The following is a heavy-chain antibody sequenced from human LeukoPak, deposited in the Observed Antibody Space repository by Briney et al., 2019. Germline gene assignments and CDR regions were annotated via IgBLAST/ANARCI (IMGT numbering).Heavy chain of an antibody. V-gene: IGHV1-69*13. CDR3: ARDFGYSGYDMGLDY. Sequence: ASVKVSCKASGGTFSSYAISWVRQAPGQGLEWMGGIIPIFGTANYAQKFQGRVTITADESTSTAYMELSSLRSEDTAVYYCARDFGYSGYDMGLDYWGQGTLVTVSS. CDR1: GGTFSSYA. CDR2: IIPIFGTA. J-gene: IGHJ4*02. D-gene: IGHD5-12*01.